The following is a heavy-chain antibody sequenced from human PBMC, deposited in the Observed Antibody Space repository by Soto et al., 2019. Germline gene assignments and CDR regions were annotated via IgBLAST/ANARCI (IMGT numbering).Heavy chain of an antibody. D-gene: IGHD4-17*01. CDR2: ISSSSSTI. CDR1: GFTFSSYS. J-gene: IGHJ4*02. CDR3: ATGEHTVTTYLDY. Sequence: EVQLVESGGGLVQPGGSLRLSCAASGFTFSSYSMNWVRQAPGKGLEWVSYISSSSSTIYDADSVKGRFTISRDNAKNSLYLQMNSLRDEDTAVYYCATGEHTVTTYLDYWGQGTLVTVSS. V-gene: IGHV3-48*02.